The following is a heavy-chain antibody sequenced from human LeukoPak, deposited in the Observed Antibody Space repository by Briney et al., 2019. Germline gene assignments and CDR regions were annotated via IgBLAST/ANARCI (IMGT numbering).Heavy chain of an antibody. CDR3: AKVDGYCSSTSCFWPLGG. J-gene: IGHJ4*02. CDR1: GFTFSSYA. CDR2: ISGSGGST. V-gene: IGHV3-23*01. Sequence: QSGGSLRLSCAASGFTFSSYAMSWVRQAPGKGLEWVSAISGSGGSTYYADSVKGRFTISRDNSKNTLYLQMNSLRAEDTAVYYCAKVDGYCSSTSCFWPLGGWGQGTLVTVSS. D-gene: IGHD2-2*03.